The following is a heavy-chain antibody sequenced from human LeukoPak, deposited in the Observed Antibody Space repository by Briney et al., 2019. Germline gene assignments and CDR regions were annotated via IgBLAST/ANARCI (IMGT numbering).Heavy chain of an antibody. J-gene: IGHJ3*02. CDR1: GFTFSSYW. D-gene: IGHD2-2*02. Sequence: PGGSLRLSCAASGFTFSSYWMSWVRQAPGKGLEWVANIKQDGSEKYYVDSVKGRFTISRDNAKNSLYLQMNSLRAEDTAVYYCARGYSLGGRDIVVVPAAIVGAEPYDAFDIWGQGTMVTVSS. V-gene: IGHV3-7*01. CDR3: ARGYSLGGRDIVVVPAAIVGAEPYDAFDI. CDR2: IKQDGSEK.